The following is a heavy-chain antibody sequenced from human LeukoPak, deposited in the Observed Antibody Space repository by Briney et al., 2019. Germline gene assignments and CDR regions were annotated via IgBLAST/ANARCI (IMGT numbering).Heavy chain of an antibody. CDR3: ARHPRNRGYYDNAGGRFDP. Sequence: KPSETLSLTCSVSGGSISSSSSYWGWIRQPPGKGLEWIGEINHSGSTNYNPSLKSRVTISVDTSKNQFSLKLSSVTAADTAVYYCARHPRNRGYYDNAGGRFDPWGQGTLVTVSS. D-gene: IGHD3-9*01. V-gene: IGHV4-39*01. CDR2: INHSGST. J-gene: IGHJ5*02. CDR1: GGSISSSSSY.